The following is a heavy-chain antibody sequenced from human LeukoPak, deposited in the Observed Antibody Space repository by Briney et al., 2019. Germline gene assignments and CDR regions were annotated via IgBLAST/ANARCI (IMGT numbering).Heavy chain of an antibody. CDR2: ISYDGSNK. D-gene: IGHD5-18*01. CDR1: GFTFSNYA. V-gene: IGHV3-30-3*01. J-gene: IGHJ4*02. CDR3: ARDRDTAIMVPTLIDY. Sequence: GRSLRLSCAASGFTFSNYAVHWVRQAPGKGLEWVAVISYDGSNKYYADSVKGRFTISRDNSKNTLYLQINSLRAEDTAVYYCARDRDTAIMVPTLIDYWGRGTLVTVSS.